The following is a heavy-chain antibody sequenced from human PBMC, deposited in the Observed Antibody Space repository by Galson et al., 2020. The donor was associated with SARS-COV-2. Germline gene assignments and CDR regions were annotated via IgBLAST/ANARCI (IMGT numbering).Heavy chain of an antibody. D-gene: IGHD3-10*01. Sequence: GGSLRLSCAASGFSFSGSWMSWVRQAPGKGLEWVANIKLDGSEKYYVDSVKGRFTISRDNAKNSLYLQMNSLRAEDTAVYYCARDAYYYGSGSWGYYFDYWGQGTLVTVSS. V-gene: IGHV3-7*04. CDR3: ARDAYYYGSGSWGYYFDY. J-gene: IGHJ4*02. CDR2: IKLDGSEK. CDR1: GFSFSGSW.